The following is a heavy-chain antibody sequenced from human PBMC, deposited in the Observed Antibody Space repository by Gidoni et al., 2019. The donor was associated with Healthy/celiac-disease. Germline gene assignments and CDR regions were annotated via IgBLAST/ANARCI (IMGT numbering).Heavy chain of an antibody. D-gene: IGHD6-19*01. CDR3: ARQSRKQWRPKEYWFDP. V-gene: IGHV5-51*01. Sequence: EVQLVQSGAEVKKPGESLKISCKGSGYSFTSYWIGWVRQMPGKGLEWMGNIYPGDSDTRYSPSFQGQVTISADKSISTAYLQWSSLRASDTAMYYCARQSRKQWRPKEYWFDPWGQGTLVTVSS. J-gene: IGHJ5*02. CDR1: GYSFTSYW. CDR2: IYPGDSDT.